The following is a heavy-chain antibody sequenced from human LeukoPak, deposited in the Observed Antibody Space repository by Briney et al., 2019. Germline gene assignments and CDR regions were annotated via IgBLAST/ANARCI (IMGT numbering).Heavy chain of an antibody. Sequence: SETLSLTCTVYGGSFSGYYWSWIRQPPGKGLKWIGEINHSGSTNYNPSLKSRVTISVDTSKNQFSLKLSSVTAADTAVYYCARDSYSSSWARDYYYYYMDVWGKGTTVTVSS. J-gene: IGHJ6*03. CDR2: INHSGST. V-gene: IGHV4-34*01. CDR1: GGSFSGYY. CDR3: ARDSYSSSWARDYYYYYMDV. D-gene: IGHD6-13*01.